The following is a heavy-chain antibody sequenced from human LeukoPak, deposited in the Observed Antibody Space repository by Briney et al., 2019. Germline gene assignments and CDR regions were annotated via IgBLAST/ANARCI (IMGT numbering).Heavy chain of an antibody. CDR1: GVTFSTYG. J-gene: IGHJ4*02. D-gene: IGHD3-22*01. CDR2: ISASGGDA. Sequence: GGSLRLSCAASGVTFSTYGMSWVRQAPGKGLEWVSVISASGGDAAYADSVRGRFTISRDNSKNTLYLHMDSLRVEDTAVYYCAKDWRVNNTPNDFWGQGTLVAVSS. V-gene: IGHV3-23*01. CDR3: AKDWRVNNTPNDF.